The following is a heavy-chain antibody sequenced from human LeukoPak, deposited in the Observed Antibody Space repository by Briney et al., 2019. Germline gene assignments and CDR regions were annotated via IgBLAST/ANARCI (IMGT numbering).Heavy chain of an antibody. Sequence: GGSLRLSCAASGFTVSSNYMSWVRQAPGKGLEWVSVIYSGGSTYYADSVRGRFTISRDNSKNTLYLQMNSLRAEDTAVYYCARSLSSGWLFFDYWGQGTLVTVSS. CDR1: GFTVSSNY. CDR3: ARSLSSGWLFFDY. CDR2: IYSGGST. V-gene: IGHV3-53*01. D-gene: IGHD6-19*01. J-gene: IGHJ4*02.